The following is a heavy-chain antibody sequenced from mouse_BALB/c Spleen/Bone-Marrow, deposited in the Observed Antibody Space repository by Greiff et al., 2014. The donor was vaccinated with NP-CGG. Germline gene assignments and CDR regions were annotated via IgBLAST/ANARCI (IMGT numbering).Heavy chain of an antibody. CDR1: GYTFTEYT. J-gene: IGHJ4*01. D-gene: IGHD2-4*01. Sequence: EVKLMESGPELVKPGASVKISCKTSGYTFTEYTMHWVKQSHGKSLGWIGGINPNNGGTRYNQKFKGKATLTVDKSSSTAYMELRSLTSEDSAVYYCARWITTDYYATDYWGQGTSVTVSS. CDR2: INPNNGGT. CDR3: ARWITTDYYATDY. V-gene: IGHV1-26*01.